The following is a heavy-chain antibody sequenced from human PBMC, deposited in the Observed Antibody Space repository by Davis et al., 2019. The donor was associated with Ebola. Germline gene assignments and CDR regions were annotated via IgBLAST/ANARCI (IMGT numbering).Heavy chain of an antibody. V-gene: IGHV1-69*13. CDR3: ARGTMVHPGDY. J-gene: IGHJ4*02. D-gene: IGHD3-10*01. CDR1: GGTFNNYA. Sequence: SVKVSCKASGGTFNNYAVSWVRQAPGQGLEWMGGIIPIFGTANYAQKFQGRVTITADESTSTAYMELRSLRSDDTAVYYCARGTMVHPGDYWGQGTLVTVSS. CDR2: IIPIFGTA.